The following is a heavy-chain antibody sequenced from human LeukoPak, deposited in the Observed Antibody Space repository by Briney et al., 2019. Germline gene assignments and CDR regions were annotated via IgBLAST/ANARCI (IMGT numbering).Heavy chain of an antibody. CDR2: IFYSGST. J-gene: IGHJ6*03. V-gene: IGHV4-39*01. D-gene: IGHD6-13*01. CDR1: GGSISTSNYY. Sequence: SETLSLTCTVSGGSISTSNYYWGWIRQPPGKGLEWIGNIFYSGSTYYSPSLRGRVTISLDTSKNQFSLKLSSVTAADTAVYYCARSAAGYMDVWGKGTTVTISS. CDR3: ARSAAGYMDV.